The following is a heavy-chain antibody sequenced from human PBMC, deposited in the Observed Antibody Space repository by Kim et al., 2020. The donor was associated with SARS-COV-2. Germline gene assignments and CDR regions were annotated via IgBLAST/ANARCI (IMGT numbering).Heavy chain of an antibody. CDR1: GGSFSGYY. CDR2: INHSGST. Sequence: SETLSLTCAVYGGSFSGYYWSWIRQPPGKGLEWIGEINHSGSTNYNPSLKSRVTISVDTSKNQFSLKLSSVTAADTAVYYCARRPLVATIAGFDYWGQGTLVTVSS. D-gene: IGHD5-12*01. CDR3: ARRPLVATIAGFDY. V-gene: IGHV4-34*01. J-gene: IGHJ4*02.